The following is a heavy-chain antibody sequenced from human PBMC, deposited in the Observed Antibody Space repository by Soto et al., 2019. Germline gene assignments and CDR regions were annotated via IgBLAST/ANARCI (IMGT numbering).Heavy chain of an antibody. V-gene: IGHV4-30-4*01. CDR1: GGSIGSDDYY. CDR3: ARVLYCTVGSCLLRRALLDP. CDR2: IFYSGST. Sequence: SETLSLTCTVSGGSIGSDDYYWTWIRQPPGKGLEWIGYIFYSGSTYYNPSLESRVTISVDTSKNQFSLKLSSVTAADTAVYYCARVLYCTVGSCLLRRALLDPWGQGTLVTVSS. J-gene: IGHJ5*02. D-gene: IGHD2-15*01.